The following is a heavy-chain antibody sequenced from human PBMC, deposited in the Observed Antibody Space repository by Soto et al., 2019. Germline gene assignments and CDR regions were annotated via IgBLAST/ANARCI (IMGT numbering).Heavy chain of an antibody. J-gene: IGHJ5*02. V-gene: IGHV1-69*02. CDR2: IIPILGIA. Sequence: QVQLVQSGAEVKKPGSSVKVSCKASGGTFSSYTISWVRQAPGQGLEWMGRIIPILGIANYAQKFQGRVTITADKSTSTAYMELSSLRSEDTAVYYCARVGNSSRWSQGAGWFDPWGQGTLVTVSS. D-gene: IGHD6-13*01. CDR3: ARVGNSSRWSQGAGWFDP. CDR1: GGTFSSYT.